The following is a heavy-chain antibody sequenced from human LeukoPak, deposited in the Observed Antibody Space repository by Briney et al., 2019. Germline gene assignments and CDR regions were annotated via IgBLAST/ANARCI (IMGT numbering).Heavy chain of an antibody. CDR3: ARVAEMATAALFDY. D-gene: IGHD5-24*01. V-gene: IGHV4-59*01. CDR2: ICYSGST. CDR1: GGSISSYY. J-gene: IGHJ4*02. Sequence: PSETRSLTCTVSGGSISSYYWSWIRQPPGKGQEWIGYICYSGSTNYNPPLKSRVTISVDTSTNQFSLKLSSVSAADTAVYYCARVAEMATAALFDYWGQGTLVTVSS.